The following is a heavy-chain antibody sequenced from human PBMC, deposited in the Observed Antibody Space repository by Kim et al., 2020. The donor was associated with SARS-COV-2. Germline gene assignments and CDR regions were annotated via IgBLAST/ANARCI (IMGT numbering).Heavy chain of an antibody. CDR3: ARGRTLLVGATPFDY. J-gene: IGHJ4*02. Sequence: PSLKGRGTISVDTSKNQFSLKLSSVTAADTAVYYCARGRTLLVGATPFDYWGQGTLVTVSS. V-gene: IGHV4-59*09. D-gene: IGHD1-26*01.